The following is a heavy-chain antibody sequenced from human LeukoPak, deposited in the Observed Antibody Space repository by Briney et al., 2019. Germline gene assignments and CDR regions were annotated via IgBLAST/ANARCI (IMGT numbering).Heavy chain of an antibody. CDR3: TRLSRLGATDTCIAY. CDR2: IYPGDSDT. Sequence: GESLKISCKASGYSFTTYWLGWVRQMPGKGLELVGIIYPGDSDTRYSPSFQGQVTISADKSISTAYLQWSSLKASDTAMYYCTRLSRLGATDTCIAYWGQGSLVTVSS. V-gene: IGHV5-51*01. J-gene: IGHJ4*02. CDR1: GYSFTTYW. D-gene: IGHD1-26*01.